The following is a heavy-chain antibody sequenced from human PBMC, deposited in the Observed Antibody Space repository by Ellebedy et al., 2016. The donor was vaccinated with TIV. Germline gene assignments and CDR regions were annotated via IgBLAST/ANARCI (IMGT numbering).Heavy chain of an antibody. D-gene: IGHD2/OR15-2a*01. J-gene: IGHJ6*03. Sequence: SETLSLTCVVSDGSIRPYYWTWIRQPPGRGLEWIGYAYHSGSTDYNPSLESRVTISVDTSKNQISLRLTPVTAADTAVYYCARVGTELVTVEEYYYYMDVWGKGTTVTVSS. CDR1: DGSIRPYY. V-gene: IGHV4-59*01. CDR3: ARVGTELVTVEEYYYYMDV. CDR2: AYHSGST.